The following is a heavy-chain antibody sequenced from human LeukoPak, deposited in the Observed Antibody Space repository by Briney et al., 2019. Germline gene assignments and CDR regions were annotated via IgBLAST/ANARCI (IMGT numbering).Heavy chain of an antibody. D-gene: IGHD3-22*01. CDR1: GFAFSSYA. Sequence: GGSLRLSCAASGFAFSSYAMHWGRQAPGKGLEWVSSMSSSSSYIYYADSVKGRFTISRDNAKNSLYLQMNSLRDEDTAVFYCAKDSTFDYYDSSGWFDSWGQGTLVTVPS. J-gene: IGHJ5*01. V-gene: IGHV3-21*04. CDR3: AKDSTFDYYDSSGWFDS. CDR2: MSSSSSYI.